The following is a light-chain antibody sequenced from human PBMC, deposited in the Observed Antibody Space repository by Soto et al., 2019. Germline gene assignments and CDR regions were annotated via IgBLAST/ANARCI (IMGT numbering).Light chain of an antibody. CDR1: SSDVGDYNY. CDR3: SSYTSSSIV. CDR2: DVS. V-gene: IGLV2-14*01. J-gene: IGLJ2*01. Sequence: QSALTQPASVSGSPGQSITISCTGTSSDVGDYNYASWYQQHPGKAPKLMIYDVSNRPSGVSNRFSGSKSGNTASLTISGLQAEDEAEYYCSSYTSSSIVFGGGTKLTVL.